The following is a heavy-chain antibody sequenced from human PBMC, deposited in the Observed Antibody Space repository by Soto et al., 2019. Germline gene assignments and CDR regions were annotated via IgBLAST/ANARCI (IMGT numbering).Heavy chain of an antibody. Sequence: GGSLRLSCAASGFTFSSYGMHWVRQAPGEGLEWVAVISYDGSNKYYADSVKGRFTISRDNSKNTLYLQMNSLRAQDTAVYYCAKDLGDSSGYYLLNYYYGMDVWGQGTTVTVSS. CDR1: GFTFSSYG. CDR2: ISYDGSNK. J-gene: IGHJ6*02. CDR3: AKDLGDSSGYYLLNYYYGMDV. D-gene: IGHD3-22*01. V-gene: IGHV3-30*18.